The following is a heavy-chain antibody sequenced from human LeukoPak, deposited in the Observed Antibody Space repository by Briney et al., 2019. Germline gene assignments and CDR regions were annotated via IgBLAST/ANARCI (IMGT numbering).Heavy chain of an antibody. CDR3: AKAQWFSYNYYFDY. CDR2: LSWSSGSI. J-gene: IGHJ4*02. D-gene: IGHD3-22*01. Sequence: GRSLRLSCAASGFTFDDYAMHWVRQAPGKGLEWVSGLSWSSGSIGYAASVKGRFTISRDNAKNSLYLQMNSLRAEDTAVYYCAKAQWFSYNYYFDYWGQGTLVTVSS. CDR1: GFTFDDYA. V-gene: IGHV3-9*01.